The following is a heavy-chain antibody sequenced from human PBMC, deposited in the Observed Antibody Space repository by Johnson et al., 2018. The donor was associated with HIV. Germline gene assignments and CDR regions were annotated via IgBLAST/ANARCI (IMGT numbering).Heavy chain of an antibody. CDR3: ARERDSGDSLHRRFRAFDI. J-gene: IGHJ3*02. D-gene: IGHD4-17*01. Sequence: QMLLVESGGGVVQPGRSLRLSCAASGFTFSSMHWDRQAPGKGLEWVAVISHDGSHKYYADSVKGRFSLSRDNSKNTLYLQMSSLRVDDTAVYYCARERDSGDSLHRRFRAFDIWGQGKMVTVSS. CDR1: GFTFSS. V-gene: IGHV3-30*14. CDR2: ISHDGSHK.